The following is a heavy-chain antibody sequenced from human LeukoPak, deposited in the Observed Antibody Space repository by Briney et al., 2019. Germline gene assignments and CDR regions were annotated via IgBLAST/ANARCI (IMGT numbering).Heavy chain of an antibody. V-gene: IGHV3-30*18. CDR3: AKESIAAAKAISPFDY. D-gene: IGHD6-13*01. Sequence: GGSLRLSCAASGFTFSSYGMHWVRQAPGKGLEWVAVISYDGSNKYYADSVKGRFTISRDNSKNTLYLQMNSLRAEDTAVYYCAKESIAAAKAISPFDYWGQGTLVTVSS. CDR1: GFTFSSYG. J-gene: IGHJ4*02. CDR2: ISYDGSNK.